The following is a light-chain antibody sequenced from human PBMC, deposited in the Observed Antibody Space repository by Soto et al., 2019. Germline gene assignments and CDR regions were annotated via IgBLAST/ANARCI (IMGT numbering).Light chain of an antibody. J-gene: IGLJ1*01. V-gene: IGLV4-69*01. CDR1: SGHSSYA. Sequence: QLVLTQSPSASASLGASVKLTCTLSSGHSSYAIAWHQQQPEKGPRYLMKLNSDGSHSKGDGIPDRFSGSSSGAERYLTISSLQSEEEADYYCQTWGTGIHYVFGTGTKVTVL. CDR2: LNSDGSH. CDR3: QTWGTGIHYV.